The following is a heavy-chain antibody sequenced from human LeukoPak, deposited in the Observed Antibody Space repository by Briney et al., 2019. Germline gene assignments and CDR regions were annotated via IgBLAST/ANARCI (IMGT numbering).Heavy chain of an antibody. V-gene: IGHV3-30*02. CDR2: IRYDGNNK. J-gene: IGHJ3*01. D-gene: IGHD6-6*01. Sequence: GGSLRLSCTASGFTFRSYDMLWVRQAPGKGLEWVAFIRYDGNNKFYVDSVKGRFTVSRDNFKSSLDLQMDSLRSEDTAMYYCASRYSSSWWNGFDLWGQGTMVTVSS. CDR1: GFTFRSYD. CDR3: ASRYSSSWWNGFDL.